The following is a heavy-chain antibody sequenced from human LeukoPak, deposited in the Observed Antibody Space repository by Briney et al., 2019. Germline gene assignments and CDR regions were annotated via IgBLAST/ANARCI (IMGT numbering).Heavy chain of an antibody. CDR3: AMQIASAGTAGFDF. V-gene: IGHV4-4*07. CDR2: IYSTGST. J-gene: IGHJ4*02. Sequence: TETLPLTCTVSGGSISSYYCSWIRQPAGKGLEWIGRIYSTGSTNYNPSLKSRVTMSVDTSKNQFSLRLRSVTAADTAVYYCAMQIASAGTAGFDFWGQGALVTVSS. D-gene: IGHD6-13*01. CDR1: GGSISSYY.